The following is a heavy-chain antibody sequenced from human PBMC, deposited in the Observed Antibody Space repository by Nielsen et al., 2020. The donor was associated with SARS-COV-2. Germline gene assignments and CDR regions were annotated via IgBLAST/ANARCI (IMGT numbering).Heavy chain of an antibody. CDR2: ISGSGGST. V-gene: IGHV3-23*01. J-gene: IGHJ5*02. CDR1: GFTFSSYA. D-gene: IGHD2-15*01. Sequence: GESLKISCAASGFTFSSYAMSWVRQAPGKGLEWVSAISGSGGSTYYADSVKGRFTISRDNSKNTLYLQMNSLRAEDTAVYYCAKVPVVAAMFSGFAGGWFDPWGQGTLVTVSS. CDR3: AKVPVVAAMFSGFAGGWFDP.